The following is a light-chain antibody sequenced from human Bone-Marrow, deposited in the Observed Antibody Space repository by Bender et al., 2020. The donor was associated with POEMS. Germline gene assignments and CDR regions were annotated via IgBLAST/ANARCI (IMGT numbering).Light chain of an antibody. Sequence: QSVLTQPPSASGTPGQRVTISCSGGSSNIGAHAVNWYQHLPGTAPKLLIYSSHQRPSGVPDRFSGSRSGTSASLAISGLQSEDEADYYCAVWDDSLNGWVFGGGTKLTV. J-gene: IGLJ3*02. CDR3: AVWDDSLNGWV. V-gene: IGLV1-44*01. CDR2: SSH. CDR1: SSNIGAHA.